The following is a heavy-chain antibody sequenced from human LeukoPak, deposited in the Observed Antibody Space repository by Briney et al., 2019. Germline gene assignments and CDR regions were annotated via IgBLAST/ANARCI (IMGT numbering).Heavy chain of an antibody. V-gene: IGHV4-61*01. Sequence: PSETLSLTCTVSGDSFGSGSYYWSWIRQPPGKGLEWIGYIYYTGSTNYNPSLKSRLTISVDTSKNQFSLKLSSVTAADTAVYYCARRPYYYDSSGYFPYYFDYWGQGTLVTVSS. J-gene: IGHJ4*02. CDR3: ARRPYYYDSSGYFPYYFDY. CDR1: GDSFGSGSYY. D-gene: IGHD3-22*01. CDR2: IYYTGST.